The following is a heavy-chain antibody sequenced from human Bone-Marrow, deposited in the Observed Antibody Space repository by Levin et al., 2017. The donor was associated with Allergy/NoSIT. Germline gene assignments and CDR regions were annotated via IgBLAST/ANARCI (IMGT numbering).Heavy chain of an antibody. CDR1: GFPFDSYG. Sequence: LSLTCAASGFPFDSYGMTWVRQAPGKGLEWVSSISSTSIYIYYADSVKGRFTVSRDNAKNSLYLQMNSLRAEDTALYYCARGYFDSSGYRSRSGDYWGQGTLVTVSS. J-gene: IGHJ4*02. CDR3: ARGYFDSSGYRSRSGDY. D-gene: IGHD3-22*01. CDR2: ISSTSIYI. V-gene: IGHV3-21*01.